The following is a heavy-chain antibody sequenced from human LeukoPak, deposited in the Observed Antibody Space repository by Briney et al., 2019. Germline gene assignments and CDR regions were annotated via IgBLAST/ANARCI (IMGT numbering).Heavy chain of an antibody. Sequence: GGSLRFSCTAAAFTAGDMTISWVRQAPGKGLEWVGFIRSKAYGGTTEYAASVKGRFTISRDDSTSIAYLQMNSLKTEERAVYDCTNAAYCCGDSSQHDAFDIWGQGTMVTVSS. CDR1: AFTAGDMT. CDR2: IRSKAYGGTT. D-gene: IGHD2-21*02. V-gene: IGHV3-49*04. CDR3: TNAAYCCGDSSQHDAFDI. J-gene: IGHJ3*02.